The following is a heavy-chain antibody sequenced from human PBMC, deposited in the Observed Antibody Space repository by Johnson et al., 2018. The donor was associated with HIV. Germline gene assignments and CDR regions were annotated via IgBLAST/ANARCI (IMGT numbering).Heavy chain of an antibody. Sequence: VQLVESGGGLVKPGGSLRLSCAASGFTFSSYWMHWVRQAPGKWLVWVSRINSDGSSTSYADSVKGRFTISRDNSKNTVYLHMSSLTADDTAVYYCANALILDAFNIWGPGTMVTVSS. CDR2: INSDGSST. J-gene: IGHJ3*02. V-gene: IGHV3-74*02. CDR3: ANALILDAFNI. CDR1: GFTFSSYW. D-gene: IGHD1-1*01.